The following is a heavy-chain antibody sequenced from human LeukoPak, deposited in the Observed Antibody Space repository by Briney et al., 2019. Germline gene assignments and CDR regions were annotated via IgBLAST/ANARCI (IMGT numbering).Heavy chain of an antibody. CDR1: EFPFSIYA. CDR3: ARDSSLQPYSYYMDV. V-gene: IGHV3-30*01. Sequence: GSSLRLSCAASEFPFSIYAMHWVRQAPGKGLQWVAVISYDGSNKYYADSVKGRFTISRDNSKNTLYLQMISLRADDTAVYYCARDSSLQPYSYYMDVWGKGTTVIVSS. D-gene: IGHD6-13*01. J-gene: IGHJ6*03. CDR2: ISYDGSNK.